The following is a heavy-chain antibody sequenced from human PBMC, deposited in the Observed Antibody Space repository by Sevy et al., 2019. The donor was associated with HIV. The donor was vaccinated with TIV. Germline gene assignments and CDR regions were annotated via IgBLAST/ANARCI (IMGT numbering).Heavy chain of an antibody. Sequence: GGSLRLSCAASGFTFSSYWMSWVRQAPGKGLEWVANIKQDGSEKYYVDSVKGRFTISRDNAKNSLYLQMNSLRAEDTAVYYCERVVVLWFGEHEYYFDYWGQGTLVTVSS. V-gene: IGHV3-7*01. J-gene: IGHJ4*02. CDR2: IKQDGSEK. CDR3: ERVVVLWFGEHEYYFDY. D-gene: IGHD3-10*01. CDR1: GFTFSSYW.